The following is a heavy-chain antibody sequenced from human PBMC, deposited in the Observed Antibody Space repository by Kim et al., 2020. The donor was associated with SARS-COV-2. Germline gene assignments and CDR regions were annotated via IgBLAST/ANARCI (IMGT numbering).Heavy chain of an antibody. J-gene: IGHJ6*02. CDR3: ARGGEYSSSSTLLYYYGMDV. CDR1: GFTFSSYG. D-gene: IGHD6-6*01. V-gene: IGHV3-33*01. Sequence: GGSLRLSCAASGFTFSSYGMHWVRQAPGKGLEWVAVIWYDGSNKYYADSVKGRFTISRDNSKNTLYLQMNSLRAEDTAVYYCARGGEYSSSSTLLYYYGMDVWGQGTTVTVSS. CDR2: IWYDGSNK.